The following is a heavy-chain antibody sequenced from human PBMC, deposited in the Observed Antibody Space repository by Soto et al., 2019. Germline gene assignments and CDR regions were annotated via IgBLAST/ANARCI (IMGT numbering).Heavy chain of an antibody. Sequence: QVQLQQWGAGLLKPSETLSLTCAVYGGSFSGYYWSWIRQPPGKGLEWIGEINHSGSTKYNPSLKRQVPISVDTSTNQFSLKLSSVTAADPAVYYCASLPGTTLYNWFDPWGQGTLVTVSS. CDR2: INHSGST. CDR1: GGSFSGYY. CDR3: ASLPGTTLYNWFDP. J-gene: IGHJ5*02. V-gene: IGHV4-34*01. D-gene: IGHD1-1*01.